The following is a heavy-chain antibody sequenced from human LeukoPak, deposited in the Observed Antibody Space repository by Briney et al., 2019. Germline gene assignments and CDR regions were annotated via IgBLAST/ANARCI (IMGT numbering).Heavy chain of an antibody. V-gene: IGHV4-34*01. D-gene: IGHD6-19*01. J-gene: IGHJ4*02. CDR2: INHSGST. CDR3: AKTISGWLDY. CDR1: GGSFSGYY. Sequence: PSETLSLTCAVYGGSFSGYYWSWIRQPPGKGLEWIGEINHSGSTNYNPSLKSRVTISVDTSKNQFSLKLSSVTAADTAVYYCAKTISGWLDYWGQGTLVTVSS.